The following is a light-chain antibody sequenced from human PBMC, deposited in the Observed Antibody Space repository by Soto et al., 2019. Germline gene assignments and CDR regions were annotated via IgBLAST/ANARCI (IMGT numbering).Light chain of an antibody. CDR3: SSYAGSNYV. CDR1: SSDVDDYDF. Sequence: SALAQPPSASGSPGQSVTISCTGTSSDVDDYDFVSWYQQHPGKAPKLMIFEVSKRPSGVPDRFSGSKSGNTASLTVSGLQAEDEADYYCSSYAGSNYVFGTGTKVTVL. CDR2: EVS. J-gene: IGLJ1*01. V-gene: IGLV2-8*01.